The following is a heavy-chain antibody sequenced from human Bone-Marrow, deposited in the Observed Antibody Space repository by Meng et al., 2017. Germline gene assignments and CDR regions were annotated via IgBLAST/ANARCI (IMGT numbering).Heavy chain of an antibody. V-gene: IGHV4-31*01. CDR3: AREASPEYYFDY. J-gene: IGHJ4*02. Sequence: VQLQESGPGLVKPSQTLSLTCTVSGGSISSGGYYWSWLRQHPGKGLEWIGYIYYSGSTYYNPSLKSLVTISVDTSKNQFSLKLSSVTAADTAVYYCAREASPEYYFDYWGQGTLVTVSS. D-gene: IGHD1-14*01. CDR2: IYYSGST. CDR1: GGSISSGGYY.